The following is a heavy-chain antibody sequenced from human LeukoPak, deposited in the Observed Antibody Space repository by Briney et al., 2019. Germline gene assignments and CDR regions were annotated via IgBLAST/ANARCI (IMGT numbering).Heavy chain of an antibody. V-gene: IGHV4-30-4*07. CDR2: IYYSGST. Sequence: KASETLSLTCAVSGGSISSGGYSWSWIRQPPGKGLEWIGYIYYSGSTYYNPSLKSRVTISVDTSKNQFSLKLSSVTAADTAVYYCARHDRSGWYFEYYYYYMDVWGKGTTVTISS. D-gene: IGHD6-19*01. CDR3: ARHDRSGWYFEYYYYYMDV. J-gene: IGHJ6*03. CDR1: GGSISSGGYS.